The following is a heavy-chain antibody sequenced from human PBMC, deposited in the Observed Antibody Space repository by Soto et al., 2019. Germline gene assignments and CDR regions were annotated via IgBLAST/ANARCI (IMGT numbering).Heavy chain of an antibody. CDR3: AREWCPYSGSYYSDY. J-gene: IGHJ4*02. V-gene: IGHV3-33*01. D-gene: IGHD1-26*01. CDR2: IWYDGSNK. CDR1: GFTFSSYG. Sequence: QVQLVESGGGVVQPGRSLRLSCAASGFTFSSYGMHWVRQAPGKGLEWVAVIWYDGSNKYYADSVKGRFTISRDNSKNTLYLQMNSLRAEDAAVYDCAREWCPYSGSYYSDYWGQGTLVSVSS.